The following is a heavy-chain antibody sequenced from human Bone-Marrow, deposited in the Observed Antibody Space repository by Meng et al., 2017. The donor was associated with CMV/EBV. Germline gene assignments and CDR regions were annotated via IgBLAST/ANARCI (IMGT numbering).Heavy chain of an antibody. Sequence: GESLKISCVASGFTFRNYWMNWVRQAPGKGLVWVSHINTDETRTRYAGPVRGRFTISRDNAKNTVYLDMNSLSPDDTGVYYCARGHDFWTSYRLIGYWGQGTLVTVSS. V-gene: IGHV3-74*01. CDR2: INTDETRT. J-gene: IGHJ4*02. CDR1: GFTFRNYW. CDR3: ARGHDFWTSYRLIGY. D-gene: IGHD3-3*01.